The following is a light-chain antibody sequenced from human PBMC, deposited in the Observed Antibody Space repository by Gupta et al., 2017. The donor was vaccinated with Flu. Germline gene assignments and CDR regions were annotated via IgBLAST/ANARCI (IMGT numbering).Light chain of an antibody. V-gene: IGLV1-51*01. CDR1: NADIGNNY. J-gene: IGLJ3*02. CDR3: GSRDSSLTIWV. Sequence: KVTISCSGSNADIGNNYVSWYQQGPGTAPKLLIFGNDQRPSGIPDRFSGSKSGTSATMVITGHQTGDEADYYCGSRDSSLTIWVFGGGTKLTVL. CDR2: GND.